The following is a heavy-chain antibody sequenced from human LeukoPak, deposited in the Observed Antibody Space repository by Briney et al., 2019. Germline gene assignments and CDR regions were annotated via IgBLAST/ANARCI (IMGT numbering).Heavy chain of an antibody. D-gene: IGHD1-26*01. V-gene: IGHV3-43*02. Sequence: GGSLRLSCAASGFTFDDYAMHWVRQAPGKGLEWVSLISGDGGSTYYADSVKGRFTISRDNSKNSLYLQMNSLRTEDTALYYSAKDIARRSFRELLWAFDYWGQGTLVTVSS. CDR2: ISGDGGST. CDR3: AKDIARRSFRELLWAFDY. J-gene: IGHJ4*02. CDR1: GFTFDDYA.